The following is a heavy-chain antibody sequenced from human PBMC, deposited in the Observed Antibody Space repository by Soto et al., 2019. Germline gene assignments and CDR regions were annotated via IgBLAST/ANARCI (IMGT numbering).Heavy chain of an antibody. CDR2: IKTSAGGGAT. V-gene: IGHV3-15*07. Sequence: EGQLVVYPRGLVKPGGSLRLSGVASGCSFHEAWLNCVRQAPGEGLAWVGRIKTSAGGGATDYAAPVQGRFTISRDDSKNALYLHMNSLRTEDTAIYYCTTGSVEGIWGQGTTVTVSS. D-gene: IGHD2-15*01. CDR3: TTGSVEGI. CDR1: GCSFHEAW. J-gene: IGHJ6*02.